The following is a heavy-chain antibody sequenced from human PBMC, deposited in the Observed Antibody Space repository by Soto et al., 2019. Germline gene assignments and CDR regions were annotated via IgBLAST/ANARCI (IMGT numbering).Heavy chain of an antibody. Sequence: PGGSLIVSCAASGFTFSSYWMSWVRQAPGKGLEWVANIKQDGSEKYYVDSVKGRFTISRDNAKNSLYLQMNSLRAEDTAVYYCARELSKGVLLWFGELPHRWNGMDVWGQGNTVTV. CDR1: GFTFSSYW. J-gene: IGHJ6*02. V-gene: IGHV3-7*03. CDR3: ARELSKGVLLWFGELPHRWNGMDV. CDR2: IKQDGSEK. D-gene: IGHD3-10*01.